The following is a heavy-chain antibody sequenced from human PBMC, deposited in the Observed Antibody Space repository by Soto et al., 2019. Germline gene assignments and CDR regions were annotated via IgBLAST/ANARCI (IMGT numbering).Heavy chain of an antibody. CDR1: GXTFSTSA. V-gene: IGHV3-23*01. D-gene: IGHD3-3*01. CDR2: ISGSGAGT. CDR3: AKGTTVFGAVISFDYYYGMYV. J-gene: IGHJ6*02. Sequence: GSLRLSCTASGXTFSTSAMSWVRQAPGMGLELVSGISGSGAGTYYADSVKGRFTISIDNSKNTLYLQMSGLRAEDAAVYYCAKGTTVFGAVISFDYYYGMYVWGQGNPVTVS.